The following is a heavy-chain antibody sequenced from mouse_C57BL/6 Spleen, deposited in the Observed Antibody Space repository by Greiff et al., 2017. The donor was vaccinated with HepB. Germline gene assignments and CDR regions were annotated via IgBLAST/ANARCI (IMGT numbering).Heavy chain of an antibody. CDR2: INPNNGGT. CDR3: ARGGYYGSTYYYAMDY. V-gene: IGHV1-22*01. Sequence: VQLQQSGPELVKPGASVKMSCKASGYTFTDYNMHWVKQSHGKSLEWIGYINPNNGGTSYNQKFKGKATLTVNKSSSTAYMELRSLTSEDSAVYYCARGGYYGSTYYYAMDYWGQGTSVTVSS. CDR1: GYTFTDYN. D-gene: IGHD1-1*01. J-gene: IGHJ4*01.